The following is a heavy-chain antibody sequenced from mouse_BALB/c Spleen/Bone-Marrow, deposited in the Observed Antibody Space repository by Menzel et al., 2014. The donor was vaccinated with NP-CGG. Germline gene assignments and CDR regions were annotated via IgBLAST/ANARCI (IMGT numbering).Heavy chain of an antibody. D-gene: IGHD3-3*01. J-gene: IGHJ3*01. CDR1: GYTFTSYW. CDR3: ARGDGFAWFAY. CDR2: INPSNGRT. Sequence: VKLVESGAELVKPGASVKLSCKASGYTFTSYWMHWVKQRPGQGLEWIGEINPSNGRTNYNEKFKSKATLTVDKSSSTAYMQLSSLTSEDSAVYYCARGDGFAWFAYWGQGTLVTVSA. V-gene: IGHV1S81*02.